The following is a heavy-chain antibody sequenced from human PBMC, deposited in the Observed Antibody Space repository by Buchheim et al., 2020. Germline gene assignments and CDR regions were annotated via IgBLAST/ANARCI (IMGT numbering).Heavy chain of an antibody. V-gene: IGHV3-48*03. D-gene: IGHD4-17*01. Sequence: EVQLVESGGGLVQPGGSLRLSCAASGFTFSSYEMNWVRQAPGKGLEWVSYISSIGTTIYYADSVKGRFTISRDNAKNSLSLQMNSLRVDDTAVYYCARDGPYGDPYYFDYWGQGTL. CDR1: GFTFSSYE. CDR2: ISSIGTTI. CDR3: ARDGPYGDPYYFDY. J-gene: IGHJ4*02.